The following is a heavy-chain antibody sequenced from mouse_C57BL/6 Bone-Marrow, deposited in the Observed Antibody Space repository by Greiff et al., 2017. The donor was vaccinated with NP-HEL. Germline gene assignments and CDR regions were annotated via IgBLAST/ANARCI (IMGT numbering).Heavy chain of an antibody. V-gene: IGHV1-81*01. CDR2: IYPRSGNT. CDR3: SLTAHTSMDY. Sequence: QVQLQQSGAELARPGASVKLSCKASGYTFTSYGISWVKQRTGQGLEWIGEIYPRSGNTYYNEKFKGKATLTADKPSSTAYMELRSLTSAVSAVYFCSLTAHTSMDYWGQGTSVTVTA. D-gene: IGHD3-1*01. J-gene: IGHJ4*01. CDR1: GYTFTSYG.